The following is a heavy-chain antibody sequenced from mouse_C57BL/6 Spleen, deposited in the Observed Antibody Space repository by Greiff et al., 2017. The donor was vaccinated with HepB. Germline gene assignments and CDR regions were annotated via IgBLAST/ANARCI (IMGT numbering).Heavy chain of an antibody. CDR1: GFTFSDYG. J-gene: IGHJ2*01. D-gene: IGHD2-2*01. CDR3: AVMVTYFDY. CDR2: ISSGSSTI. V-gene: IGHV5-17*01. Sequence: DVHLVESGGGLVKPGGSLKLSCAASGFTFSDYGMTWVRQAPEKGLEWVAYISSGSSTIYYADTVKGRFTISRDNAKNTLFLQMTSLRSEDTAMYYCAVMVTYFDYWGQGTTLTVSS.